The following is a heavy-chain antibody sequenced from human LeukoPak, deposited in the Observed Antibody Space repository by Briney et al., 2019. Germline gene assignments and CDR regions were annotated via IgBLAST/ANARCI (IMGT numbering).Heavy chain of an antibody. Sequence: SETLSLTCTVSGGSISSSSYYWGWIRQPPGRGLAWIGSIYYSGSTYYNPSLKSRVTISVDTSKNQFSLKLSSVTAADTAVYYCARHMDIVVVPAAMDYWGQGTLVTVSS. D-gene: IGHD2-2*03. V-gene: IGHV4-39*01. CDR3: ARHMDIVVVPAAMDY. CDR2: IYYSGST. CDR1: GGSISSSSYY. J-gene: IGHJ4*02.